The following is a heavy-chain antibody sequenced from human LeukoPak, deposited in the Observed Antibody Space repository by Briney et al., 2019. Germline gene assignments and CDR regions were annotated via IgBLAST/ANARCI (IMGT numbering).Heavy chain of an antibody. CDR3: ANSRCSSTSCSFGFDY. J-gene: IGHJ4*02. CDR2: IYYSGGT. CDR1: GGSISSSSYY. D-gene: IGHD2-2*01. Sequence: SETLSLTCTVSGGSISSSSYYWGWIRQPPGKGLEWIGSIYYSGGTYYNPSLKSRVTISVDTSKNQFSLKLSSVTAADTAVYYCANSRCSSTSCSFGFDYWGQGTLVTVSS. V-gene: IGHV4-39*01.